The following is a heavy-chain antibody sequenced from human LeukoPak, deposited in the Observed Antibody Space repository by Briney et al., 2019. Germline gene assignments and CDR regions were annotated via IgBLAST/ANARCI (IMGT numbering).Heavy chain of an antibody. Sequence: GGSLRLSCGASGFGFISYAMSWVRQAPGKGLEWVSGISGSGDSTYYADSVKGRFTLSRDNSKNTVYLQMNSLRAEDKAVYYCAKVASSCSSTSCYMDPFDIWGQGKMVTVSS. J-gene: IGHJ3*02. D-gene: IGHD2-2*02. CDR1: GFGFISYA. V-gene: IGHV3-23*01. CDR3: AKVASSCSSTSCYMDPFDI. CDR2: ISGSGDST.